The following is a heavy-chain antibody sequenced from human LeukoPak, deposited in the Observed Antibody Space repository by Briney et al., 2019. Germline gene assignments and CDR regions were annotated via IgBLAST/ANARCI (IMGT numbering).Heavy chain of an antibody. CDR1: GDSFSSNSAA. D-gene: IGHD2-2*01. CDR2: TYYRSKWYN. J-gene: IGHJ5*02. V-gene: IGHV6-1*01. CDR3: ARVDCSSTSCYSPIYWFDP. Sequence: SQTLSLTCAISGDSFSSNSAAWNRIRQSPSRGLEWLGRTYYRSKWYNDYAVSVKSRITINPDTSKNQFSLQLNSVTPEDTAVYYCARVDCSSTSCYSPIYWFDPWGQGTLVTVSS.